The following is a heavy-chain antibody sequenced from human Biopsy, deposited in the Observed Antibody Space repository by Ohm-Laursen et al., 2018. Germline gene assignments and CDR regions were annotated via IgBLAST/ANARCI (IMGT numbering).Heavy chain of an antibody. V-gene: IGHV4-34*08. CDR2: ISQAGTT. Sequence: SENLSLTCAVFGKTFSDYQWSWIRQPPGKGLEWIGQISQAGTTNYNPSLKSRVSISADASKYEFSLRLTSVTAADTAVYLCGNEVHGRDYWGLGAQVTVSS. J-gene: IGHJ4*02. CDR3: GNEVHGRDY. CDR1: GKTFSDYQ. D-gene: IGHD2-15*01.